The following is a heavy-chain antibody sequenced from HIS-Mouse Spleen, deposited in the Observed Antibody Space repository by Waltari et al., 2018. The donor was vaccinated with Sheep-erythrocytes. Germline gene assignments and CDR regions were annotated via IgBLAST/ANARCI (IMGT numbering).Heavy chain of an antibody. CDR2: ISSSSSYI. D-gene: IGHD1-26*01. Sequence: EVQLVESGGGLVKPGGSLRLSCAASGFTCSSFRMNWVRQAPGKGLEWVSSISSSSSYIYYADSVKGRFTISRDNAKNSLYLQMNSLRAEDTAVYYCARVASGATFDYWGQGTLVTVSS. V-gene: IGHV3-21*01. CDR1: GFTCSSFR. J-gene: IGHJ4*02. CDR3: ARVASGATFDY.